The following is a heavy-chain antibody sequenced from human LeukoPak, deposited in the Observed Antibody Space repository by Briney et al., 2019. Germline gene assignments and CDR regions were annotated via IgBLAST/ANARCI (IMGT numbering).Heavy chain of an antibody. CDR3: ARLIPYSGYDQSYCGGDCYPLPSDY. Sequence: GGSLRLFCAASGFPFSSYSMHWVRQAPGKGLEWVSSISSSSSYIYYADSVEGRFTISRDYAKNSLYLQMNSLRVGDTAVYYCARLIPYSGYDQSYCGGDCYPLPSDYWGQGTLVTVSS. J-gene: IGHJ4*02. CDR1: GFPFSSYS. CDR2: ISSSSSYI. V-gene: IGHV3-21*01. D-gene: IGHD2-21*01.